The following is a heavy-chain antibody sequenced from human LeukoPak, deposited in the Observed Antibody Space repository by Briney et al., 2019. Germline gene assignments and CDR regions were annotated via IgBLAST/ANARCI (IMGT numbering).Heavy chain of an antibody. D-gene: IGHD3-10*01. CDR1: GGSISSGGYY. CDR3: AHRGTMIRGRPNWFDP. CDR2: IYWDGDE. Sequence: TLSLTCTVSGGSISSGGYYWSWIRQPPGKALEWLAVIYWDGDERYSPSLGSRLTVTKDTPKNQVVLTMTNMDPEDTATYFCAHRGTMIRGRPNWFDPWGQGTLVTVSS. V-gene: IGHV2-5*08. J-gene: IGHJ5*02.